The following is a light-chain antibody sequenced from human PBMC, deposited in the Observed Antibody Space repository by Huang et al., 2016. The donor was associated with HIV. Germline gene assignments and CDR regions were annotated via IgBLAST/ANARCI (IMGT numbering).Light chain of an antibody. Sequence: DIQMTQSPSSLSASVGDRVTITCQASQDITNYLNWYQQKPGKVTKPLIYDVANLETVVPSRFSGSGSGTEFTFTISSLQPEDVATYYCQQYDNLPVFGPGTKVDIK. J-gene: IGKJ3*01. CDR2: DVA. CDR3: QQYDNLPV. V-gene: IGKV1-33*01. CDR1: QDITNY.